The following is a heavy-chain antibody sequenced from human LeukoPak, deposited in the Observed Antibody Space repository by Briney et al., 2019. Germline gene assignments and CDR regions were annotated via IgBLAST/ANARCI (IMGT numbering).Heavy chain of an antibody. CDR2: ISSRSSTI. CDR3: ARGFNDFWSGSQLEY. J-gene: IGHJ4*02. D-gene: IGHD3-3*01. Sequence: GGSLRLSCAASGFTFSSYSMNWVRQAPGKGLEWVSYISSRSSTIYYADSVKGRFTISRDNSKSTLYLQMNSLRSEDTAVYYCARGFNDFWSGSQLEYWGQGTLVTVSS. CDR1: GFTFSSYS. V-gene: IGHV3-48*01.